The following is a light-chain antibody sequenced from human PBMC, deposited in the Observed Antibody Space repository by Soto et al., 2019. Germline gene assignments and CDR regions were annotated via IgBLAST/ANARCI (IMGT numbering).Light chain of an antibody. CDR2: GAS. J-gene: IGKJ5*01. V-gene: IGKV3-20*01. Sequence: EIVLTQSPGTLSLSPGERATLSCRASQSVTSSYLAWYQQKPGQAPRLLTFGASSRAAGLPDRFSASGSGTDFTLTISRLESEDFAVYFCQQYGSSPITFGQGTRLEIK. CDR3: QQYGSSPIT. CDR1: QSVTSSY.